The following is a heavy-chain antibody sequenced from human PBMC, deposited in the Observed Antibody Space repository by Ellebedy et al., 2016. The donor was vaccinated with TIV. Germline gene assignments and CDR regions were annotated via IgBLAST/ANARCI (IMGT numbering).Heavy chain of an antibody. CDR1: GGSISSGGYS. CDR3: ARGGAARSFDY. Sequence: LRLXCAVSGGSISSGGYSWSWIRQPPGKGLEWIGYIYHSGSTYYNPSLKSRVTISVDRSKNQFSLKLSSVTAADTAVYYCARGGAARSFDYWGQGTLVTVSS. D-gene: IGHD6-25*01. V-gene: IGHV4-30-2*01. J-gene: IGHJ4*02. CDR2: IYHSGST.